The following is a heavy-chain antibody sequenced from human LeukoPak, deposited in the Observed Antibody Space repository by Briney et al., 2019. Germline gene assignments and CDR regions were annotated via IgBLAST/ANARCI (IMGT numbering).Heavy chain of an antibody. J-gene: IGHJ3*02. D-gene: IGHD2/OR15-2a*01. CDR2: IYHSGST. CDR3: ARDLTLSSGPDAFDI. V-gene: IGHV4-38-2*02. Sequence: SETLSLTCTVSGYSISSGYYWGWIRQPPGKGLEWIGSIYHSGSTYYNPSLKSRVTISVDTSKNQFSLKLSSVTAADTAVYYCARDLTLSSGPDAFDIWGQGTMVTVSS. CDR1: GYSISSGYY.